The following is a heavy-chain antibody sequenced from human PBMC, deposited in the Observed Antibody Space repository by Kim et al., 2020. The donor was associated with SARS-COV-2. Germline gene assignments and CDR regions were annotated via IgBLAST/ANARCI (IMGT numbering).Heavy chain of an antibody. J-gene: IGHJ4*02. V-gene: IGHV4-61*02. CDR2: IYTSGST. CDR3: ARGDYSSWYDY. D-gene: IGHD6-13*01. CDR1: GGSISSGSYY. Sequence: SETLSLTCTVSGGSISSGSYYWSWIRQPAGKGLEWIGRIYTSGSTNYNPSLKSRVTISVDTSKNQFSLKLSSVTAADTAVYYCARGDYSSWYDYWGQGTLVTVSS.